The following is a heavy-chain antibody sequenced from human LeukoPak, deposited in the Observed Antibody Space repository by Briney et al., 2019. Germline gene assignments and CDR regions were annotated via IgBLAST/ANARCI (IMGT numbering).Heavy chain of an antibody. CDR3: AKDSGSSTYGDYVDAFDI. V-gene: IGHV3-23*01. CDR1: GFTFSSCA. CDR2: ISGSGGST. Sequence: PGGSLRLSCAASGFTFSSCAMSWVRQAPGKGLEWVSAISGSGGSTYYADSVKGRFTISRDNSKNTLYLQMNSLRAEDTAVYYCAKDSGSSTYGDYVDAFDIWGQGTMVTVSS. D-gene: IGHD4-17*01. J-gene: IGHJ3*02.